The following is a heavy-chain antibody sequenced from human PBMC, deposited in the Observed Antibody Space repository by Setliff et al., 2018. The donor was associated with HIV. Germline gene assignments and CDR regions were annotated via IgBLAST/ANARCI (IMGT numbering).Heavy chain of an antibody. CDR2: IYYSGST. Sequence: PSETLSLTCTVSGGSTSSSSYYWGWIRQPPGKGLEWIGSIYYSGSTYYDPSLKSRVTISVDTSKNQFSLKLSSVTAADTAVYYCAREYSSGWYFDYWGQGALVTVSS. CDR1: GGSTSSSSYY. D-gene: IGHD6-19*01. J-gene: IGHJ4*02. CDR3: AREYSSGWYFDY. V-gene: IGHV4-39*02.